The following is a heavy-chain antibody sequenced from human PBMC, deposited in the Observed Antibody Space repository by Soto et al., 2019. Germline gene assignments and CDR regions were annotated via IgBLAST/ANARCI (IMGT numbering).Heavy chain of an antibody. V-gene: IGHV4-34*01. J-gene: IGHJ5*02. CDR1: SGSFSGYY. CDR2: INHSGST. D-gene: IGHD3-10*01. Sequence: PSETLSLTCAVYSGSFSGYYWGWIRQPPGKGLEWIGEINHSGSTNYNPSLKSRVTISVDTSKNQFSLKLSSVTAADTAVYYCARGGEALLWFGELWFDPWGQGTLVTSPQ. CDR3: ARGGEALLWFGELWFDP.